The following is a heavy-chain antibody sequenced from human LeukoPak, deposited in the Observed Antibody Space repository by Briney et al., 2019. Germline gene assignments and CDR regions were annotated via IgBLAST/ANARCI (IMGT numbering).Heavy chain of an antibody. CDR1: GFTFSSYA. J-gene: IGHJ4*02. D-gene: IGHD3-22*01. Sequence: GGSLRLSCSVSGFTFSSYAMHWVRQAPGKGLEYVSAISSNEGSTYYADSVKGRFTISRDNSKNTLYLQMSSLRAEDTAVYYCVKSYYDSSGPGNYFDYWGQGTLVTVSS. CDR3: VKSYYDSSGPGNYFDY. V-gene: IGHV3-64D*06. CDR2: ISSNEGST.